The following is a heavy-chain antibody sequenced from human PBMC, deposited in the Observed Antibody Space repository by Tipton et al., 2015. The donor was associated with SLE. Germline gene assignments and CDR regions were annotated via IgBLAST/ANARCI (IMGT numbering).Heavy chain of an antibody. D-gene: IGHD3-22*01. CDR2: IYYSGST. Sequence: TLSLTCTVSGGSISSSSYYWGWIRQPPGKGLEWIGYIYYSGSTNYNPSLKSRVTISVDTSKNQSSLKLSSVTAADTAVYYCARVAVITQAFDIWGQGTMVTVSS. CDR3: ARVAVITQAFDI. J-gene: IGHJ3*02. CDR1: GGSISSSSYY. V-gene: IGHV4-61*05.